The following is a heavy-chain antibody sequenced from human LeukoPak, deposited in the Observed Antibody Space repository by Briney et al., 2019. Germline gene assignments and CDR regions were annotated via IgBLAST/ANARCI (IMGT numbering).Heavy chain of an antibody. V-gene: IGHV3-23*01. CDR2: ISGSGDST. CDR1: GFTFSNYA. CDR3: AKQFLWFGELSHFDY. D-gene: IGHD3-10*01. J-gene: IGHJ4*02. Sequence: GGSLRLSCAASGFTFSNYAMSWVRQAPGKGLEWVSSISGSGDSTYYADSVKGRFTISRDNSKNTLYLQMNSLRAEDTAVYYCAKQFLWFGELSHFDYWGQGTLVTVSS.